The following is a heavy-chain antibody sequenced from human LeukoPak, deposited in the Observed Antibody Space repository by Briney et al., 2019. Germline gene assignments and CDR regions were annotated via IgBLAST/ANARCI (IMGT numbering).Heavy chain of an antibody. CDR3: ARDSDPRIVATNPYFDY. V-gene: IGHV3-21*01. D-gene: IGHD5-12*01. CDR1: GFTFGSYN. CDR2: ISSSSSYI. Sequence: PGGSLRLSCAASGFTFGSYNMNWVRQAPGKGLEWVSSISSSSSYIYYADSVKGRFTISRDNAKNSLYLQMNSLRAEDTAVYYCARDSDPRIVATNPYFDYWGQGTLVTVSS. J-gene: IGHJ4*02.